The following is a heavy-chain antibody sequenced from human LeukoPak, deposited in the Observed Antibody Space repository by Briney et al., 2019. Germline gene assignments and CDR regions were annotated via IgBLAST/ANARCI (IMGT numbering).Heavy chain of an antibody. CDR3: ARDQVGYLDY. J-gene: IGHJ4*02. CDR2: IYYSGST. CDR1: GGSISSYY. D-gene: IGHD6-13*01. V-gene: IGHV4-59*01. Sequence: SETLSLTCTVCGGSISSYYWSWIRQPPGKGLEWIGYIYYSGSTNYNPSLKSRVTISVDTSKNQFSLKLSSVTAADTAVYYCARDQVGYLDYWGQGTLVTVSS.